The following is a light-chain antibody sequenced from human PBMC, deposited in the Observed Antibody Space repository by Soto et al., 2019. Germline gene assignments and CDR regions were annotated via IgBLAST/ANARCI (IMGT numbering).Light chain of an antibody. CDR3: QHYNSYSEA. J-gene: IGKJ1*01. CDR1: QGISSY. CDR2: KAS. V-gene: IGKV1-8*01. Sequence: AIRMTQSPSSFSASTGDRVTITCRASQGISSYLAWYQQKPGKAPKLLIYKASTLESGVPSRFSGSGSGTEFTLTISSLQPDDFATYYCQHYNSYSEAFGQGTKVDIK.